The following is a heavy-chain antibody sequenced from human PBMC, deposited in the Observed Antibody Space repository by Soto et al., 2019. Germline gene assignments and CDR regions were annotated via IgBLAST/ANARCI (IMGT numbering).Heavy chain of an antibody. V-gene: IGHV4-61*01. Sequence: SETLSLTCTVSDGSVSSGSYYWSWIRQPPGKGLEWIGYIHSSGSTLYNPSLKSRVIISVDTSMNQFSLKLSSVTAADTAVYYCARDSVAFFDSWGQGTLVTVSS. CDR3: ARDSVAFFDS. D-gene: IGHD2-15*01. J-gene: IGHJ4*02. CDR1: DGSVSSGSYY. CDR2: IHSSGST.